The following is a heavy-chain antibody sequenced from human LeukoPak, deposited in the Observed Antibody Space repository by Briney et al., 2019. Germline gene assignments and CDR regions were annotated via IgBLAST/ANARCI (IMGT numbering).Heavy chain of an antibody. Sequence: ASVKISCKVSGYTFTDYYMHWVKQAPGKGLEWMGLVDPEDGEKIYAEKFQGRVTITADTSTDTAYMELSSLRSEDTAVYYCATDTTTYYYHYWGQGTLVTVSS. D-gene: IGHD1-26*01. J-gene: IGHJ4*02. V-gene: IGHV1-69-2*01. CDR3: ATDTTTYYYHY. CDR1: GYTFTDYY. CDR2: VDPEDGEK.